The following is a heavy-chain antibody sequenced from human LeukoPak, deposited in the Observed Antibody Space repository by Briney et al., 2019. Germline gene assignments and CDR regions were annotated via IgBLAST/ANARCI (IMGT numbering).Heavy chain of an antibody. CDR3: AKDRVFITLPLGGSFDI. V-gene: IGHV3-7*03. J-gene: IGHJ3*02. D-gene: IGHD3-22*01. Sequence: GGSLRLSCAASGFTFSSYWMSWVRQAPGKGLEWVANIKQDGSEKYYVDSVKGRFTISRDNAKNSLYLQMNSLRAEDTAVYYCAKDRVFITLPLGGSFDIWGQGTMVTVSS. CDR2: IKQDGSEK. CDR1: GFTFSSYW.